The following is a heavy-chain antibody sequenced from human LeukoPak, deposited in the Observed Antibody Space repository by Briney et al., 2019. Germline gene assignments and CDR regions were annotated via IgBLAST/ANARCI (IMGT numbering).Heavy chain of an antibody. CDR2: IYYSGST. D-gene: IGHD3-22*01. J-gene: IGHJ4*02. V-gene: IGHV4-31*03. Sequence: SQTLSLTCTVSGSSISSGGYYWSWIRQHPGKGLEWIGYIYYSGSTYYNPSLKSRVTISVDTSKNQFSLKLSSVTAADTAVYYCARDLYYYDSSGYYGVDYWGQGTLVTVSS. CDR1: GSSISSGGYY. CDR3: ARDLYYYDSSGYYGVDY.